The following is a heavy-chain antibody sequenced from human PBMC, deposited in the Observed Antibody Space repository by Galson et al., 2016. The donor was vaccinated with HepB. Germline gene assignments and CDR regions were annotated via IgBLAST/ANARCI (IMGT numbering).Heavy chain of an antibody. D-gene: IGHD5/OR15-5a*01. CDR1: GFTFSDYW. CDR3: APPKSLPSAAP. J-gene: IGHJ5*02. V-gene: IGHV3-7*01. Sequence: SLRLSCAASGFTFSDYWMSWVRQAPGKGLEFVANIKEDGSAKSYVDSVKGRFTISRDNAKNSLYLQMDSLRAEDSAVYYCAPPKSLPSAAPWGQGTLVTVSS. CDR2: IKEDGSAK.